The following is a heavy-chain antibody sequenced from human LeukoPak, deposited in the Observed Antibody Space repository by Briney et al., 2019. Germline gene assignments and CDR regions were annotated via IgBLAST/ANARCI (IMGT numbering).Heavy chain of an antibody. Sequence: SETLSLTCTVSGGSISSYYWSWIRQPAGKGLEWIGRIYTSGSTNYNPSLKSRVTISVDTSKNQFSLKLTSVTAADTAVYYCATYHFRGATHYFDYWGQGILVTVSS. CDR2: IYTSGST. D-gene: IGHD3-10*02. J-gene: IGHJ4*02. CDR3: ATYHFRGATHYFDY. V-gene: IGHV4-4*07. CDR1: GGSISSYY.